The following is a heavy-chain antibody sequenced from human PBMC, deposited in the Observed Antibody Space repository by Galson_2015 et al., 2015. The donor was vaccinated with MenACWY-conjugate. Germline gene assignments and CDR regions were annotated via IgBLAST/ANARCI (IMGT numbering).Heavy chain of an antibody. CDR1: GGTFSSYA. V-gene: IGHV1-69*13. CDR2: IIPIFGTA. D-gene: IGHD1-26*01. CDR3: AEGVGAIGAFDY. J-gene: IGHJ4*02. Sequence: SVKVSCKASGGTFSSYAISWVRQAPGQGLEWMGGIIPIFGTANYAQKFQGRVTVTADESTSTAYMELSSLRSEDTAVYYCAEGVGAIGAFDYWGQGTLVTVSS.